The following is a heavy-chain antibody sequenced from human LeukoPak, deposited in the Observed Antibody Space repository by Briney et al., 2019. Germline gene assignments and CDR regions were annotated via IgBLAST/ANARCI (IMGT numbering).Heavy chain of an antibody. CDR1: GGSISSYY. CDR2: IYYCGST. Sequence: PSETLSLTCTVSGGSISSYYWSWIRQPPGKGLEWIGYIYYCGSTDYNPSLKSRVTISVDTSKNQFSLKLSSVTAADTAVYYCARGGTWIQLWFFDYWGQGTLVTVSS. CDR3: ARGGTWIQLWFFDY. J-gene: IGHJ4*02. V-gene: IGHV4-59*01. D-gene: IGHD5-18*01.